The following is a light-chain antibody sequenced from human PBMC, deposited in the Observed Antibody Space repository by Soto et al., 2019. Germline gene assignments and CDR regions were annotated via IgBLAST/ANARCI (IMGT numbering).Light chain of an antibody. CDR1: QSISIT. CDR2: GAS. Sequence: EIVMTQSPATLSLSPGERATLSCRASQSISITLAWYQQKPGQAPRLLTHGASTRATGIPARFSGSGSGTEFTLTISSLKYEDFAVYYCQQYNNWTWTFGQGTRLEIK. CDR3: QQYNNWTWT. V-gene: IGKV3-15*01. J-gene: IGKJ5*01.